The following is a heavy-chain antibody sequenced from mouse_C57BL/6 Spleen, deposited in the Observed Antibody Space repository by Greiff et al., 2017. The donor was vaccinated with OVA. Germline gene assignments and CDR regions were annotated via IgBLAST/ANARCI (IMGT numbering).Heavy chain of an antibody. Sequence: QVQLKESGPELVKPGASVKISCKASGYAFSSSWMNWVKQRPGKGLEWIGRIYPGDGDTNYNGKFKGKATLTADKSSSTAYMQLSSLTSEDSAVYFCASTGYYYGSSSWFAYWGQGTLVTVSA. D-gene: IGHD1-1*01. CDR2: IYPGDGDT. V-gene: IGHV1-82*01. J-gene: IGHJ3*01. CDR3: ASTGYYYGSSSWFAY. CDR1: GYAFSSSW.